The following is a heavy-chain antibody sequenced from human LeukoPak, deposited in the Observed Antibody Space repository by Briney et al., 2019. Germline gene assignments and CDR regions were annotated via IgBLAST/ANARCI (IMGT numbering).Heavy chain of an antibody. Sequence: GGSLRLSCAAPGFTFSTYWMHWVRQAPGKGLVWVSRINSDGSTTSYADSVKGRFTISRDNAKNTLYLQMNSLRAEDTAVYYCARASATAFDYWGQGTLVTVSS. CDR1: GFTFSTYW. V-gene: IGHV3-74*01. CDR3: ARASATAFDY. D-gene: IGHD1-26*01. CDR2: INSDGSTT. J-gene: IGHJ4*02.